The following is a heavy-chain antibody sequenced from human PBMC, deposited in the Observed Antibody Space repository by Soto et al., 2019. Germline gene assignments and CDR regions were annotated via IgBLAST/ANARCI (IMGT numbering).Heavy chain of an antibody. J-gene: IGHJ5*02. CDR3: ARTPSNRGYYDFWSGPYRGSFDP. Sequence: SETLAVTCTVSGGSISSGDYYWSWIRQPPGKGLEWIGYIYYSGSTYYNPSLKSRVTISVDTSKNQFSLKLSSVTAADTAVYYCARTPSNRGYYDFWSGPYRGSFDPWGQGTMVTVSS. CDR2: IYYSGST. CDR1: GGSISSGDYY. D-gene: IGHD3-3*01. V-gene: IGHV4-30-4*01.